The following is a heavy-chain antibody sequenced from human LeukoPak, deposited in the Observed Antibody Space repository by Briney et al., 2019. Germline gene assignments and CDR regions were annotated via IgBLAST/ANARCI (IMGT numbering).Heavy chain of an antibody. J-gene: IGHJ2*01. V-gene: IGHV3-30-3*01. Sequence: GGSLRLSCAASGFSFSGHAMHWVRQAPDRGLDWVATISFDGDHEYYADSVKGRFTISRDNAKNTLFLHMNTLRAEDTAIYYCAKDRTVGASYWYFDLWGRGTLVTVSS. CDR1: GFSFSGHA. CDR3: AKDRTVGASYWYFDL. CDR2: ISFDGDHE. D-gene: IGHD1-26*01.